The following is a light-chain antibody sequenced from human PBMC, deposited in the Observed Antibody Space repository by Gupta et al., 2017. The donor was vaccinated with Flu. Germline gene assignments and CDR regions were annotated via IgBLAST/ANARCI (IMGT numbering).Light chain of an antibody. CDR1: QSVRSRY. CDR3: QQYGNSPYT. Sequence: ERATLSCRASQSVRSRYLAWYQQKDGQAPRLLIYGASARATGIPDRFSGSGSGTDFTLTISRLEPEDFAGYYCQQYGNSPYTFGQGTKLEIK. J-gene: IGKJ2*01. CDR2: GAS. V-gene: IGKV3-20*01.